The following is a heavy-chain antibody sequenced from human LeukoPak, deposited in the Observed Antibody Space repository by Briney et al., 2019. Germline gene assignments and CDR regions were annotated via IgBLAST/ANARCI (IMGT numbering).Heavy chain of an antibody. CDR2: ISHDGFI. CDR3: TRRSSAAGRQYFDY. V-gene: IGHV3-74*01. Sequence: AGGSLRLSCETAGFTFSSYVMHWVRRTPGKGLVWVSRISHDGFISYADSVKGRFTISRDNAKNTLILQMNSLRAEDAAVYYCTRRSSAAGRQYFDYWGQGTLVTVSS. CDR1: GFTFSSYV. J-gene: IGHJ4*02. D-gene: IGHD6-13*01.